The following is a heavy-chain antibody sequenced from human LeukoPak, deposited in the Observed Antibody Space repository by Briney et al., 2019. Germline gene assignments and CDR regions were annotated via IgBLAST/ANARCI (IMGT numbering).Heavy chain of an antibody. D-gene: IGHD1-14*01. J-gene: IGHJ3*02. Sequence: SGGSLRLSCAASGFTFSSYWMSWVRQAPGKGLEWVANIKQDGSEKYYVDSVKGRFTISRDNAKNSLYLQMNSLRAEDTAVYYCARERTPDHDAFGIWGQGTMVTVSS. CDR1: GFTFSSYW. V-gene: IGHV3-7*01. CDR3: ARERTPDHDAFGI. CDR2: IKQDGSEK.